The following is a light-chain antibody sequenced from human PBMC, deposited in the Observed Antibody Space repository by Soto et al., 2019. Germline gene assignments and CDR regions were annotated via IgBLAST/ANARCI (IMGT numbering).Light chain of an antibody. J-gene: IGKJ4*01. CDR3: QQRSNWLLT. V-gene: IGKV3-11*01. CDR1: QSVSSY. Sequence: EIVLTQSPATLSLSPGERATLSCRASQSVSSYLAWYQQKPGQAPRLLIYDASNWATGIPARSSGSGSGTDFTLTIRSLEPEEFAVYYGQQRSNWLLTSGGETKVEIK. CDR2: DAS.